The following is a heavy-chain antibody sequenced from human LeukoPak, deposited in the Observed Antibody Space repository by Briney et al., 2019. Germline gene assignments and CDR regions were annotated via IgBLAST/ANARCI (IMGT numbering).Heavy chain of an antibody. CDR3: ARSNWFDP. Sequence: GGSLRLSCAASEFTFNNYWMHWVRQAPGKGLVWVSRINGDGSSTYYADSVKGRFTISRDDAEDTLYLQMNSLRAGDTAVYYCARSNWFDPWGQGTLVTVSS. CDR2: INGDGSST. J-gene: IGHJ5*02. V-gene: IGHV3-74*01. CDR1: EFTFNNYW.